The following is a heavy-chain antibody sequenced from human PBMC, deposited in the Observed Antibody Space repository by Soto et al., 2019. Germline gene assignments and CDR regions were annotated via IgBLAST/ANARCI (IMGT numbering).Heavy chain of an antibody. J-gene: IGHJ4*02. D-gene: IGHD1-26*01. CDR1: DSISTYY. CDR3: ARDPVGVTNFDY. V-gene: IGHV4-59*01. Sequence: SETLSLTCTVDSISTYYWNWIRQPPGKGLEWIGYIYYLGRTNYNSSLKSRITMSIDTSKNQFSLKLSSVTAADTAIYYCARDPVGVTNFDYWGQGAPVT. CDR2: IYYLGRT.